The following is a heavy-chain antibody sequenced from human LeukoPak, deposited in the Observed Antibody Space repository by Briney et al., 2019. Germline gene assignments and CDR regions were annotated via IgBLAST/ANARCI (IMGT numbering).Heavy chain of an antibody. CDR2: ISAYNGNT. CDR3: ARGPLRYFDWLPRDYYYGMDV. V-gene: IGHV1-18*01. CDR1: GYTFTSYG. J-gene: IGHJ6*02. D-gene: IGHD3-9*01. Sequence: ASVKVSCKASGYTFTSYGISWVRQAPGQGLEWMGWISAYNGNTNYAQKLQGRVTMTTDTSTSTAYMELRSLRSDDTAVYYCARGPLRYFDWLPRDYYYGMDVWGQGTTVTVSS.